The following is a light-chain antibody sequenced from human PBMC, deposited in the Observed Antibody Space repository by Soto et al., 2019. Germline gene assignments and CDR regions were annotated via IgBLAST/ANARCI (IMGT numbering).Light chain of an antibody. J-gene: IGKJ4*01. CDR2: LAS. CDR3: MQALQTPS. Sequence: DTVMTQSPLSLPVTPGEPASISCRSSQSLLHSNGYNYLDWYLQRPGQSPQLLIYLASFRASGVPDRVSGSGSGTDFTLKISRVEAADVGVYYCMQALQTPSFGGGTKVEIK. CDR1: QSLLHSNGYNY. V-gene: IGKV2-28*01.